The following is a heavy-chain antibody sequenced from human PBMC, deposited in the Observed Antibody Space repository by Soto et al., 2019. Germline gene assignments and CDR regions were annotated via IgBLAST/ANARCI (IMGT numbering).Heavy chain of an antibody. D-gene: IGHD6-13*01. V-gene: IGHV4-59*08. CDR1: GASINAYP. CDR2: IFFSGMT. Sequence: SETLSLTCNVSGASINAYPWGWIRQPPGKGLEWIGDIFFSGMTNYNPSLKSRVTISVDTSKNQFSLKVRSVTTADTAIYFCARHYAIENSWNYFDSWGRGMLVTVSS. J-gene: IGHJ4*02. CDR3: ARHYAIENSWNYFDS.